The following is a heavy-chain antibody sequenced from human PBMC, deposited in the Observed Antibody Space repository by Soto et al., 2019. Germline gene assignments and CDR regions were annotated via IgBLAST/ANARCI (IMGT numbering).Heavy chain of an antibody. D-gene: IGHD4-17*01. J-gene: IGHJ4*02. CDR3: STRSSISGDLVDY. CDR2: VSYRGST. Sequence: PSETLSLTCVVSGGSITRYYWPWIRQPPGKGLEFFGYVSYRGSTNYTPSLKSRVTISVDTSKNQFSLILTSVTSADTALYYCSTRSSISGDLVDYWGQGTLVTVSS. V-gene: IGHV4-59*01. CDR1: GGSITRYY.